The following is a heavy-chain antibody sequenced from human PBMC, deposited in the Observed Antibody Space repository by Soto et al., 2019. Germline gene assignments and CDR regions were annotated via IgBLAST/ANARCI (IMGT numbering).Heavy chain of an antibody. Sequence: SETLSLTSAVSGNSVDSGGYSWSWIRQPPGKGLEWIGYIYHGVSTDYNPSLKSRVTISVDSSKNLFSLSLSSVTAADTAVYFCVRSGCSSTTCHTDWFDPWGPGTLVTVSS. D-gene: IGHD2-2*01. CDR3: VRSGCSSTTCHTDWFDP. V-gene: IGHV4-30-2*01. J-gene: IGHJ5*02. CDR1: GNSVDSGGYS. CDR2: IYHGVST.